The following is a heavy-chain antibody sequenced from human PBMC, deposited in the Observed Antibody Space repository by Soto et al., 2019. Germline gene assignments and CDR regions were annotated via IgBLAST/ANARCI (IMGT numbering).Heavy chain of an antibody. J-gene: IGHJ4*02. CDR1: GGSISSGDYY. Sequence: QVQLQESGPGLVKPSQTLSLTCTVSGGSISSGDYYWSWIRQPPGKGLEWIGYIYYSGSTYYNPSLKSRVTISVDTSKNQFSLKLSSVTAAETAVYYCARGRITIFGVVQGPLDYWGQGTLVTVSS. CDR3: ARGRITIFGVVQGPLDY. CDR2: IYYSGST. D-gene: IGHD3-3*01. V-gene: IGHV4-30-4*01.